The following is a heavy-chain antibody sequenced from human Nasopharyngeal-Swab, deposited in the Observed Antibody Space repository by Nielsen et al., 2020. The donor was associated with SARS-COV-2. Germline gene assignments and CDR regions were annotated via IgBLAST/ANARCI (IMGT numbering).Heavy chain of an antibody. Sequence: ASVKVSCKASGYTFTSYYMRWVRHAPGQGLEWRGWINPNSGGTNYAQTFQGRVTMTSDTSLRTAYMELSRLRSDDTAVYYCAIDGSSSWYEQLDVWGQGTLFTVSS. CDR1: GYTFTSYY. CDR2: INPNSGGT. J-gene: IGHJ4*02. CDR3: AIDGSSSWYEQLDV. V-gene: IGHV1-2*02. D-gene: IGHD6-13*01.